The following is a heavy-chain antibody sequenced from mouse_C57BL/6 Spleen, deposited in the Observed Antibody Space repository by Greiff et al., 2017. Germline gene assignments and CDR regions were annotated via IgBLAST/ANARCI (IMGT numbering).Heavy chain of an antibody. J-gene: IGHJ4*01. V-gene: IGHV1-9*01. D-gene: IGHD2-4*01. CDR2: ILPGSGST. Sequence: VQLQQSGAELMKPGASVKLSCKATGYTFTGYWIEWVKQRPGHGLEWIGEILPGSGSTHDNEKLQGKATFTADTSSNTAYMQLSSLTTEDSAIYYCARGMVYYDYGAMDYWGQGTSVTVSS. CDR3: ARGMVYYDYGAMDY. CDR1: GYTFTGYW.